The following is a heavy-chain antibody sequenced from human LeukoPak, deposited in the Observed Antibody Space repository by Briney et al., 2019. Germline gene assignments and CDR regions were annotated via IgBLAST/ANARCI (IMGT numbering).Heavy chain of an antibody. Sequence: GGSLRLSCVASGFTFSSYTLHWVRQAPGKGLEWVAVMSYDGSHQFHADSVKGRFTISRDNSKNTLYLQMNSLRAGDTAVYYCARVGGWYRGSVDYWGQGTLVTVSS. CDR3: ARVGGWYRGSVDY. V-gene: IGHV3-30*04. CDR2: MSYDGSHQ. D-gene: IGHD6-19*01. J-gene: IGHJ4*02. CDR1: GFTFSSYT.